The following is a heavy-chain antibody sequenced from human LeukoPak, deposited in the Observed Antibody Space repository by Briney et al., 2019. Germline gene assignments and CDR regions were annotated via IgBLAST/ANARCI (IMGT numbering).Heavy chain of an antibody. V-gene: IGHV4-34*01. CDR2: INHSGST. Sequence: SETLSLTCAVYGGSFSGYYWSWIRQPPGKGLKWIGEINHSGSTNYNPSLKSRVTISVDTSKNQFSLKLSSVTAADTAVYYCARDHYYGSGRAGYNWFDPWGQGTLVTVSS. CDR3: ARDHYYGSGRAGYNWFDP. D-gene: IGHD3-10*01. J-gene: IGHJ5*02. CDR1: GGSFSGYY.